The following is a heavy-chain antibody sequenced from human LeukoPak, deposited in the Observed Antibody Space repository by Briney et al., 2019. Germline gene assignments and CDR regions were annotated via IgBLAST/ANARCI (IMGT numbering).Heavy chain of an antibody. CDR3: AKEKWESGWFDP. V-gene: IGHV3-23*01. CDR2: ISGSGGRT. D-gene: IGHD1-26*01. J-gene: IGHJ5*02. CDR1: GFPLNCQL. Sequence: GALGPSFSAPGFPLNCQLMSWVRPAPGKGLGLVSGISGSGGRTYYADSVKGRFTISRDNSENTLYLQMNSLRAEDTAVYYCAKEKWESGWFDPWGQGTLVTVSS.